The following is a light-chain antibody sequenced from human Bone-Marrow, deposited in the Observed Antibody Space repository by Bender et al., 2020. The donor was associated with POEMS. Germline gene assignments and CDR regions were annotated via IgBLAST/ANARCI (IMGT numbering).Light chain of an antibody. CDR2: DNN. Sequence: QSALTQPASVSGSPGQSITISCTGTRSDIGSYNFVSWYRQHPGKAPKLMIYDNNKRPSGVSKRFSGSKSGNTASLRISGLQAEDEADYLCCSYAGSRTWVFGGGTKLTVL. CDR1: RSDIGSYNF. J-gene: IGLJ3*02. CDR3: CSYAGSRTWV. V-gene: IGLV2-23*01.